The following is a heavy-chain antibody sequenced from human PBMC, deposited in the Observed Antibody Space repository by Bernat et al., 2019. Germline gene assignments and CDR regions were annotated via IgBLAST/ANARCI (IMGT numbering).Heavy chain of an antibody. D-gene: IGHD3-10*01. J-gene: IGHJ6*02. CDR1: GGSISSSSYY. Sequence: QLLLQESGPGLVKPSETLSLTCTVSGGSISSSSYYWGWIRQPPGKGLDWIGTIYYSGRTYYNPSHKSRVTISVDTSKNQFSRKLKSMTAADTAVYHCARHPITMVRGVRLPYCMDVWGQGTTVTVSS. CDR2: IYYSGRT. V-gene: IGHV4-39*01. CDR3: ARHPITMVRGVRLPYCMDV.